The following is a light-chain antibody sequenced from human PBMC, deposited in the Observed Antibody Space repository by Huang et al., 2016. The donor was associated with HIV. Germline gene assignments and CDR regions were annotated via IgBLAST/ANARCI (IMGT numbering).Light chain of an antibody. Sequence: DIQMTQSPSSLSASVGDRVTIICRASQNITSYLNWYQQKPGKAPKPLIYAASSLQSGVPSRFSGSGSGTDFTLIISSLQPEDFATYSCQQTYSTPRMFGQGTKVEIK. CDR2: AAS. CDR1: QNITSY. J-gene: IGKJ1*01. CDR3: QQTYSTPRM. V-gene: IGKV1-39*01.